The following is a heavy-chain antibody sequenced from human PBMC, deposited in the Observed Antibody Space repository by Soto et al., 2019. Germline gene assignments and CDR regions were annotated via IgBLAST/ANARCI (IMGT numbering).Heavy chain of an antibody. V-gene: IGHV1-3*01. CDR2: INAGNGNT. CDR3: ARDPVNYYGMDV. J-gene: IGHJ6*02. Sequence: ASVKVSCKASGYTFTSYATHWARQAPGQRLEWMGWINAGNGNTKYSQKFQGRVTITRDTSASTAYMELSSLRSEDTAVYYCARDPVNYYGMDVWGQGTTVTFSS. CDR1: GYTFTSYA.